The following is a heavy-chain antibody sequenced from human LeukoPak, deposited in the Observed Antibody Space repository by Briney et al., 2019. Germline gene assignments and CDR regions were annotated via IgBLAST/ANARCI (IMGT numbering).Heavy chain of an antibody. CDR2: IYPGDSDT. CDR1: GYSFTSYW. J-gene: IGHJ4*02. CDR3: ARRKKSSSTYYFDY. Sequence: GASLQISCKGSGYSFTSYWIGWVRQLPGKGLEWMGIIYPGDSDTRYSPSFQGQVTISADKSISTAYLQWSSLKASDTAMYYCARRKKSSSTYYFDYWGQGTLVTVSS. D-gene: IGHD6-6*01. V-gene: IGHV5-51*01.